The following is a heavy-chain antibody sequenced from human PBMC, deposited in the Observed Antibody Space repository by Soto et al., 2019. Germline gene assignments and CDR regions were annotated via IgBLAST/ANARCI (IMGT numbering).Heavy chain of an antibody. CDR3: TTDFSYYDILTGWYFDL. D-gene: IGHD3-9*01. CDR1: GFTFSNAW. V-gene: IGHV3-15*01. J-gene: IGHJ2*01. CDR2: IKSKTDGGTT. Sequence: EVQLVESGGGLVKPGGSLRLSCAASGFTFSNAWMSWVRQAPGKGLEWVGRIKSKTDGGTTDYAAPVKGRFTISRDDSKNTLYLAMNRPKTEDTALYYCTTDFSYYDILTGWYFDLWGRGTLVTVSS.